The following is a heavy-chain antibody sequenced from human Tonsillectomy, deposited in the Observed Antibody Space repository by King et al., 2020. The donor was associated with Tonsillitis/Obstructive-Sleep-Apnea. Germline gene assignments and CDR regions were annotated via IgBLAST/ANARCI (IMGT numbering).Heavy chain of an antibody. J-gene: IGHJ4*02. D-gene: IGHD3-3*01. V-gene: IGHV4-59*01. Sequence: VKLQESGPGLVKPSETLSLTCTVSGVSISNYYWSGIRQPPGKGLEWIGDSNFNGGTKYNPSRKSRVTISVAKPTNQFSLKLSSVTAADTAVYYCARGHHYDFLSGYPYYFDYWGQGTLVTVSS. CDR1: GVSISNYY. CDR3: ARGHHYDFLSGYPYYFDY. CDR2: SNFNGGT.